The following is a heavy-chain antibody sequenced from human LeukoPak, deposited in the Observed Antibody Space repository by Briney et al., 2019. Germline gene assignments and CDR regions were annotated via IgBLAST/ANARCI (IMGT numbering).Heavy chain of an antibody. V-gene: IGHV3-33*01. CDR3: ARAYYDSNGYYDAFDI. D-gene: IGHD3-22*01. Sequence: GRSLRLSCAASGFTFSSYGMHWVRQAPGKGLEWVAVIWYDGSNKYYADSVKGRFTISRDNSKNTLYLQMNSLRAEDTAVYYCARAYYDSNGYYDAFDIWGQGTMVTVSS. CDR2: IWYDGSNK. CDR1: GFTFSSYG. J-gene: IGHJ3*02.